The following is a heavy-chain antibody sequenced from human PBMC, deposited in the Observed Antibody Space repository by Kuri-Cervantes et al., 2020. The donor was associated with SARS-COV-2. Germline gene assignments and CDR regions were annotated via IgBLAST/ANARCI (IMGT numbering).Heavy chain of an antibody. Sequence: GGSLRLSCAASGFTFSSYGMHWVRQAPGKGLEWVAFIRYDGSNKYYADSVKGRFTISRDNSKNTLYLQMNSLRAEDTAVYYCARDRDYGDYVLDAFHIWGQGTMVTVSS. D-gene: IGHD4-17*01. J-gene: IGHJ3*02. CDR3: ARDRDYGDYVLDAFHI. CDR2: IRYDGSNK. CDR1: GFTFSSYG. V-gene: IGHV3-30*02.